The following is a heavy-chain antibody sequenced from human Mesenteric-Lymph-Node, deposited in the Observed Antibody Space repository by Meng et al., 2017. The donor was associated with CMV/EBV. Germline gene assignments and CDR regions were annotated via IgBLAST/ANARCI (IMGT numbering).Heavy chain of an antibody. CDR2: VHHSGTT. CDR1: GDSISNSTYS. Sequence: QFPLQGARPGLVKPSETLSLSCIVSGDSISNSTYSWTWIRQPPGKGLEWIGSVHHSGTTYSNPSLKGRLTISVDTSANLFSLRLTTVTAADTATYYCARRGNYDSDYSEYWGQGTLVTVSS. J-gene: IGHJ4*02. CDR3: ARRGNYDSDYSEY. D-gene: IGHD3-22*01. V-gene: IGHV4-39*01.